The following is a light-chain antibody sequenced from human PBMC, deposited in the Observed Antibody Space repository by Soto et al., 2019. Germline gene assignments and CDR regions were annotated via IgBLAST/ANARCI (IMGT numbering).Light chain of an antibody. CDR2: DAS. CDR3: QQRDNWPLCS. Sequence: EVVLTQSPATLSLSPGDRATLSCRASESISGYLAWYQQRPGQPPRLLIYDASNRATDIPARFRGSGSGTDFTLTINSIEPEDFAVYYCQQRDNWPLCSFGHGTRVD. CDR1: ESISGY. V-gene: IGKV3-11*01. J-gene: IGKJ3*01.